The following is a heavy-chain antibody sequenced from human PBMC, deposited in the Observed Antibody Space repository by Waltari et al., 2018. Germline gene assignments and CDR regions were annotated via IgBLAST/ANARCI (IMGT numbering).Heavy chain of an antibody. Sequence: QVQLQESGPGLVKPSETLSLTCTVSGGSISSYYWSWIRQPPGKGLEWIGYIYYSGSTNYNPSLKSRVTISVDTSKNQFSLKLSSVTAADTAVYYCACSYYYDSSGYIPLDYWGQGTLVTVSS. CDR1: GGSISSYY. V-gene: IGHV4-59*01. CDR3: ACSYYYDSSGYIPLDY. J-gene: IGHJ4*02. D-gene: IGHD3-22*01. CDR2: IYYSGST.